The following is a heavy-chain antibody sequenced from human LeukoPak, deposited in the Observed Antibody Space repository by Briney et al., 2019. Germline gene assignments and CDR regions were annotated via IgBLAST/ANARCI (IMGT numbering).Heavy chain of an antibody. D-gene: IGHD6-13*01. Sequence: PGGSLRLSCAASGFTFSSYSMNWVRQAPGKGLEWVSSISSSSSYIYYADSVKGRFTISRDNAKNSLYLQMNSPRAEDTAVYYCARDGIAAAGTYYMDVWGKGTTVTVSS. CDR3: ARDGIAAAGTYYMDV. CDR1: GFTFSSYS. V-gene: IGHV3-21*01. CDR2: ISSSSSYI. J-gene: IGHJ6*03.